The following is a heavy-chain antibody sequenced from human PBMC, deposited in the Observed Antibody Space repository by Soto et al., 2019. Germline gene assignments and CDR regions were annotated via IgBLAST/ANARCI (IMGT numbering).Heavy chain of an antibody. CDR1: GFTFSAYG. CDR2: ISGSGGST. CDR3: AKDISGYSPAHFDY. J-gene: IGHJ4*02. V-gene: IGHV3-23*01. D-gene: IGHD3-22*01. Sequence: GGSLRLSCAASGFTFSAYGMSWVRQAPGKGLEWVSSISGSGGSTYYADFVKGRFTISRDNSKNTLYLQMNSLRAEDTAVYYCAKDISGYSPAHFDYWGQGTLVTVSS.